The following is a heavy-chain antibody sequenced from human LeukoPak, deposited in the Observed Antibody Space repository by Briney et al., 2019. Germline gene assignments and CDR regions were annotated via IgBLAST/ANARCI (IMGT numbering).Heavy chain of an antibody. CDR2: IIPIFGTA. J-gene: IGHJ6*02. Sequence: ASVKVSCKASGGTFSSYAISWVRQAPGQGLEWMGGIIPIFGTANYAQKFQGRVTITTDESTSTAYMELSSLRSEDTAVYYCARAFNYYHGMDVWGQGTTVTVSS. CDR1: GGTFSSYA. CDR3: ARAFNYYHGMDV. V-gene: IGHV1-69*05.